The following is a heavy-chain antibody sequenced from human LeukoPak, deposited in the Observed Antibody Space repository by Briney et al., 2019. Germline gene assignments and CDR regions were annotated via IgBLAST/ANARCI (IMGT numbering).Heavy chain of an antibody. CDR3: AKGRSSSNILDY. Sequence: RTGGSLRLSCAASGFTFSSYGMHWVRQAPGKGLEWVAVISYDGSNKYYADSVKGRFTISRDNSKNTLYLQMNSLRAEDTAVYYCAKGRSSSNILDYWGQGTLVTVSS. J-gene: IGHJ4*02. V-gene: IGHV3-30*18. CDR2: ISYDGSNK. CDR1: GFTFSSYG. D-gene: IGHD6-13*01.